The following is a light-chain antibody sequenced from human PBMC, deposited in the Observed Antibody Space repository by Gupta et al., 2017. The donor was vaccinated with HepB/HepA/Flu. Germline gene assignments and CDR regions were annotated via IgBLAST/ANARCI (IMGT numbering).Light chain of an antibody. CDR2: DAS. CDR3: QQRINWPLT. Sequence: EIVLTQSPVTLSLSTGERATLSCRASQSVSRYLAWYQQKPGQPPSLLVFDASNRATDIPPRFSGSGSGTDFTLTISSLEPEDFAVYYCQQRINWPLTFGGGTRVEIK. CDR1: QSVSRY. J-gene: IGKJ4*01. V-gene: IGKV3-11*01.